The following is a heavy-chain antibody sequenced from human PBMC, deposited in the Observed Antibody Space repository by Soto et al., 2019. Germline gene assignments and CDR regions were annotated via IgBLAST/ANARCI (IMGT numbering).Heavy chain of an antibody. CDR2: ISAYNGNT. CDR1: GYTFTSYG. D-gene: IGHD3-22*01. CDR3: ARDRGQDYYDSRDYFDY. V-gene: IGHV1-18*01. Sequence: GASVRVSCKASGYTFTSYGISWVRQAPGQGLERMGWISAYNGNTNYAQKLQGRVTMTTDTSTSTAYMELRSLRSDDTAVYYCARDRGQDYYDSRDYFDYWGQGTLVTVSS. J-gene: IGHJ4*02.